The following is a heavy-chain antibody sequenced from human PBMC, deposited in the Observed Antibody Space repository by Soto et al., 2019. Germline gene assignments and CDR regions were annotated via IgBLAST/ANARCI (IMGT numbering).Heavy chain of an antibody. CDR2: ISVANGNP. V-gene: IGHV1-3*01. CDR1: GYSFTSKD. J-gene: IGHJ4*02. Sequence: GASVKVSCKTSGYSFTSKDLQWVRQAPGQRLEWMGWISVANGNPKYSQEFQGRVTFSRDTSASTAYMELSSLRSEDTAVYYCARFSGSSRCLDYWGQGTLVTVSS. CDR3: ARFSGSSRCLDY. D-gene: IGHD2-2*01.